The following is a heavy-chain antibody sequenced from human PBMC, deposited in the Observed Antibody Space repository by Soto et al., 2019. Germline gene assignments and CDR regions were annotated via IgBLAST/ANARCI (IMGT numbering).Heavy chain of an antibody. CDR2: IYYSGST. J-gene: IGHJ1*01. CDR1: GGSISSSSYY. CDR3: ARHHYDFWSGYYPKYFQH. Sequence: QLQLQESGPGLVKPSETLSLTCTVSGGSISSSSYYWGWIRQPPGKGLEWIGSIYYSGSTYYNPSLKSRVTISVDTSKNQLSLKLSSVTAADTAVYYCARHHYDFWSGYYPKYFQHWGQGTLVTVSS. D-gene: IGHD3-3*01. V-gene: IGHV4-39*01.